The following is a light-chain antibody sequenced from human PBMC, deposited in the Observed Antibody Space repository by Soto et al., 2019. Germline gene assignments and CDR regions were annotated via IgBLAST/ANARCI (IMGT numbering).Light chain of an antibody. CDR1: QSLVHSDGNTY. J-gene: IGKJ1*01. CDR3: MQATYWPWT. Sequence: VVLTQSPLSLPVTLGQPASISCRSSQSLVHSDGNTYLSWFQQRPGQSPRRLIYKVSNWDSGVPDRFSGSGSGTDFTLKISRVEAEDVGFYYCMQATYWPWTFGQGTKVDIK. V-gene: IGKV2-30*02. CDR2: KVS.